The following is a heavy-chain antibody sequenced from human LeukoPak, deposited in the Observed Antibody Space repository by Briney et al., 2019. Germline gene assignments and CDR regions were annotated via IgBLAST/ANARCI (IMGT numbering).Heavy chain of an antibody. CDR3: AKGNKGSTRLRFPPYYFDY. V-gene: IGHV3-30*02. Sequence: PGGSLRLSCAASGFTFSSYSMHWVRQAPGRGLEWVTFIRYDGSNKYYADSVKGRFTISRDNSKNTVYLQMNSLRAEDTAVYYCAKGNKGSTRLRFPPYYFDYWGQGTLVTVSS. D-gene: IGHD3-16*01. J-gene: IGHJ4*02. CDR2: IRYDGSNK. CDR1: GFTFSSYS.